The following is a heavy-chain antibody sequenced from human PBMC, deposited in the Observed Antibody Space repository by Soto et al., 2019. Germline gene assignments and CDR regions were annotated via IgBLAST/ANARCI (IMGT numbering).Heavy chain of an antibody. CDR1: GFPFDDYA. D-gene: IGHD6-19*01. Sequence: GSLRLSCAASGFPFDDYAMHWLRQAPGRGLEWVSLIIWDGGATDYADSVKGRFTISRDNSKKSLYLQMNSLRAEDTAVYYCAKHGPVAGVNVGEFDYWGQGTLVTVSS. CDR3: AKHGPVAGVNVGEFDY. J-gene: IGHJ4*02. V-gene: IGHV3-43D*04. CDR2: IIWDGGAT.